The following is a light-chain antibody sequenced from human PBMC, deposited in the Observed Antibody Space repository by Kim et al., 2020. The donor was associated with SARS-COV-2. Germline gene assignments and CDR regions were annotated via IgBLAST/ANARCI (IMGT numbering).Light chain of an antibody. V-gene: IGKV3-20*01. CDR2: GAS. CDR3: QHYGTALWT. Sequence: EIVLTQSPDTLSLSLGERATLPCRASQSVSVTYLAWYQQKFGQAPRLLIYGASNRATGIPDRFSGGGSGTDFTLTINGLEPEDFAVYYCQHYGTALWTFGQGTKVDIK. J-gene: IGKJ1*01. CDR1: QSVSVTY.